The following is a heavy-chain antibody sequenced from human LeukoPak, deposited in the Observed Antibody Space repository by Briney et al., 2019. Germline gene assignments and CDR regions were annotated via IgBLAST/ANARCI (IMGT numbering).Heavy chain of an antibody. J-gene: IGHJ5*02. D-gene: IGHD1-1*01. Sequence: LTXTFSXXSLSXSGXGVXXXXXPPGXXLEWLALIYWDDEKRYIPSLKSRLTITKDTSKNQVVLTMTNMDPVDTATYYCAHRQGETGFDPWGQGTLVTVSS. CDR3: AHRQGETGFDP. V-gene: IGHV2-5*02. CDR1: XXSLSXSGXG. CDR2: IYWDDEK.